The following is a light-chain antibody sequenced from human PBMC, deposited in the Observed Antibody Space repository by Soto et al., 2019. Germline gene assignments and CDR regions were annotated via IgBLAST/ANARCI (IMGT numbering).Light chain of an antibody. CDR2: EVT. CDR3: SSYTSSSTRV. J-gene: IGLJ1*01. CDR1: SSDVGGYNS. Sequence: QSALTQPASVSGSPGQSITISCTGTSSDVGGYNSVSWYQQHPGKAPKLVIYEVTNRPSGISNRFSGSKSGNTASLTISGLQAEDEADYYCSSYTSSSTRVFGTGTKVNV. V-gene: IGLV2-14*01.